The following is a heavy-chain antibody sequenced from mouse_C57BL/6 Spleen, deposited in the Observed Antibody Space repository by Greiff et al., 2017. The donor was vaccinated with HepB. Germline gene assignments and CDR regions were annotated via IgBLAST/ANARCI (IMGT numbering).Heavy chain of an antibody. CDR1: GYTFTDYY. Sequence: VQLQQSGPVLVKPGASVKMSCKASGYTFTDYYMNWVKQSHGKSLEWIGVINPYNGGTSYNQKFKGKATLTVDKSSSTAYMELNSLTSEDSAVYYCAPLLLRSFYWGQGTTLTVSS. J-gene: IGHJ2*01. D-gene: IGHD1-1*01. CDR3: APLLLRSFY. CDR2: INPYNGGT. V-gene: IGHV1-19*01.